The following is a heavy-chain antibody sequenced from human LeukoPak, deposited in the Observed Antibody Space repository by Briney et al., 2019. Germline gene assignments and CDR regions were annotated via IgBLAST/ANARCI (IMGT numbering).Heavy chain of an antibody. CDR1: GGSFSGYY. Sequence: PSETLSLTCAVYGGSFSGYYWSWIRQPPGKGLEWIGEINHSGSTNYNPSLKSRVTISVDTSKNQFSLKLSSVTAADTAVYYCARGLLWFGEFYFDYWGQGTLVTVSS. V-gene: IGHV4-34*01. D-gene: IGHD3-10*01. CDR3: ARGLLWFGEFYFDY. J-gene: IGHJ4*02. CDR2: INHSGST.